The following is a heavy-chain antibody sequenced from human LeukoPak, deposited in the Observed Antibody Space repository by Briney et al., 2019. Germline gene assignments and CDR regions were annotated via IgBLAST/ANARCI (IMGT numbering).Heavy chain of an antibody. J-gene: IGHJ4*02. CDR1: GFTFSSYW. D-gene: IGHD3-16*01. CDR2: IKSKSDGGTT. Sequence: GGSLRLSCAASGFTFSSYWMSWVRQAPGKGLEWVGRIKSKSDGGTTDYGAPVKGRFTISRDDSKNTLYLQINSLKTEDTAVYYCTAGGRYYAYWGQGTLVTVSS. CDR3: TAGGRYYAY. V-gene: IGHV3-15*01.